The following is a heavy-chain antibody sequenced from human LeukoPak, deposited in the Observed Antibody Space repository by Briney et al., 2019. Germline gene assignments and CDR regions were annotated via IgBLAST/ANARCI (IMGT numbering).Heavy chain of an antibody. J-gene: IGHJ4*02. V-gene: IGHV3-21*01. Sequence: PGGSLRLSCAASGFTFSSYSMNWVRQAPGKGLEWVSSISSSSNYIYYADSVKGRFTISRDNAKNPLYLQMNSLRAEDTAVYYCARDYCDSSGYYSVYDYWGQGTLVTVSS. CDR2: ISSSSNYI. CDR1: GFTFSSYS. CDR3: ARDYCDSSGYYSVYDY. D-gene: IGHD3-22*01.